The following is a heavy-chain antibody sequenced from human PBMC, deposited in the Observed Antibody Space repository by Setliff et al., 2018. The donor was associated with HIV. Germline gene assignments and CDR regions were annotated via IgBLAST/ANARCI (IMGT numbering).Heavy chain of an antibody. CDR1: GYTFTRFY. Sequence: ASVKVSCKASGYTFTRFYIHWVRQAPGQVPECMGIVNPTGGSTTYAQKFQGRVTMTRDTSTSTVYMALSSLTSDDTAVYYCARGSKYDGEPDFDYWGQGTLVTVSS. CDR3: ARGSKYDGEPDFDY. V-gene: IGHV1-46*01. J-gene: IGHJ4*02. CDR2: VNPTGGST. D-gene: IGHD2-21*01.